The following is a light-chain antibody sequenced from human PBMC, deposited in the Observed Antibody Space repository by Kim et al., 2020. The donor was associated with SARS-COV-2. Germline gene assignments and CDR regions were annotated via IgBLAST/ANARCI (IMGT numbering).Light chain of an antibody. CDR3: QQLNSYPRLT. V-gene: IGKV1-9*01. J-gene: IGKJ4*01. Sequence: SLRDRVPITGRASQGISSFLAWYQQKPGKAPKLLIYGASTLQSGVPSRFSGSGSGTEFTLTISSLQPEDFATYYCQQLNSYPRLTFGGGTKVDIK. CDR1: QGISSF. CDR2: GAS.